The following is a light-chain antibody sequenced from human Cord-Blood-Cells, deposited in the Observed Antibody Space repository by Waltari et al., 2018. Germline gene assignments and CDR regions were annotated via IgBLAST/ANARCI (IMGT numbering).Light chain of an antibody. Sequence: QSALTQPASVSGSPGHSITISCTGTSSDVGGSTYVSWYQQHPGNAPKHMIYDVSKRPSGVSNRFSGSKSGNTASLTISGLQAEDEADYYCSSYTSSSTWVFGGGTKLTVL. CDR2: DVS. CDR1: SSDVGGSTY. J-gene: IGLJ3*02. V-gene: IGLV2-14*01. CDR3: SSYTSSSTWV.